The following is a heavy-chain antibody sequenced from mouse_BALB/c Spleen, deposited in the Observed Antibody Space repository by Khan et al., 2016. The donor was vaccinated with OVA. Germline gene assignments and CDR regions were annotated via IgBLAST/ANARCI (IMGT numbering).Heavy chain of an antibody. Sequence: EVQLVESGPDLVQPSQSLSLTCTVTGYSFTSGYSWHWIRQFPGNKLEWMGYIHYSGSTNYTPSLKSRFSITRDTSKNQFFLQLNSVTTEDTATYYCARDYVGNWYFDVWGAGTTVTVSS. CDR3: ARDYVGNWYFDV. V-gene: IGHV3-1*02. CDR2: IHYSGST. CDR1: GYSFTSGYS. D-gene: IGHD2-4*01. J-gene: IGHJ1*01.